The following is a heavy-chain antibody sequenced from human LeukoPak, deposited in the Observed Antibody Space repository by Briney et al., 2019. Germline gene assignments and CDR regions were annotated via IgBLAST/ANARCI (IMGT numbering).Heavy chain of an antibody. Sequence: KSSETLSLTCTVSGYSISSGYYWGWIRQPPGKGLEWIGSIYHSGSTYYNPSLKSRVTISVDTSKNQFSLKLSSVTAADTAVYYCASGGDYVPFDYWGQGTLVTVSS. CDR3: ASGGDYVPFDY. CDR2: IYHSGST. J-gene: IGHJ4*02. V-gene: IGHV4-38-2*02. CDR1: GYSISSGYY. D-gene: IGHD4-17*01.